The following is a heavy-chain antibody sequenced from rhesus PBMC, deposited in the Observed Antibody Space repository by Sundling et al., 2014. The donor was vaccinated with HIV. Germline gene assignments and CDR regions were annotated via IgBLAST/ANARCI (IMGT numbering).Heavy chain of an antibody. CDR2: IYGSGGRT. CDR3: ARPREYRYNYDY. V-gene: IGHV4-93*02. CDR1: GDSISSSNW. Sequence: QVQLQESGPAVVKPSETLSLTCAVSGDSISSSNWWSWIRQSPGKGLEWIGGIYGSGGRTDYNPSLQSRVTISRDTSKNQFSLRLTSATVADTAVYYCARPREYRYNYDYWGQGLLVTVSS. J-gene: IGHJ4*01. D-gene: IGHD5-12*01.